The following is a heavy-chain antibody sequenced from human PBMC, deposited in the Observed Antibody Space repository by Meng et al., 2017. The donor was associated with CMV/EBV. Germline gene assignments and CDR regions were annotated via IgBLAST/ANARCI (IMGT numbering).Heavy chain of an antibody. CDR2: IYYSGST. D-gene: IGHD6-13*01. CDR3: ARDTIAASGEGMDV. Sequence: GSLRLSCTVSGGSISSSSYYWGWLRQPPGKGLEWIGSIYYSGSTYYNPSLKSRVTISVDTSKNQFSLKLSSVTAADTAVYYCARDTIAASGEGMDVWGQGTTVTVSS. V-gene: IGHV4-39*07. CDR1: GGSISSSSYY. J-gene: IGHJ6*02.